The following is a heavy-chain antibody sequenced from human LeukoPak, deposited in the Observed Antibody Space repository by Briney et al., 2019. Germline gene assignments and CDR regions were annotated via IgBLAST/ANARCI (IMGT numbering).Heavy chain of an antibody. V-gene: IGHV1-8*01. Sequence: ASVKVSRKASGYTFTSYDINWVRQATGQGLEWMGWMNPNSGNTGYAQKFQGRVTMTRNTSISTAYMELSSLRSEDTAVYYCARGPSPPRYCSSTSDPRCIAAAEPWGQGTLVTVSS. CDR2: MNPNSGNT. J-gene: IGHJ4*02. CDR1: GYTFTSYD. D-gene: IGHD2-2*01. CDR3: ARGPSPPRYCSSTSDPRCIAAAEP.